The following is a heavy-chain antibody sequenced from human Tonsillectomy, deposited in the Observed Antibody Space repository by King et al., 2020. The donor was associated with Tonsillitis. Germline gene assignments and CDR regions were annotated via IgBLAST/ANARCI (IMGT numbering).Heavy chain of an antibody. CDR1: GFTFSSYA. J-gene: IGHJ4*02. Sequence: VQLVESGGGLVQPGGSLRLSCAASGFTFSSYAMSWVRQAPGKGLEWVSAISGSGGSTYYADSVKGRFTISRDNSKNTLYLQMNSLRAEDTAVYYYAKELPCHYDSSGYFAPDYFDYWGQGTLVTVSS. CDR3: AKELPCHYDSSGYFAPDYFDY. CDR2: ISGSGGST. V-gene: IGHV3-23*04. D-gene: IGHD3-22*01.